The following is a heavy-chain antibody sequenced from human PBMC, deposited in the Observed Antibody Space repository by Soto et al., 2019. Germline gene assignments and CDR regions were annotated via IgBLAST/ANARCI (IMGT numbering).Heavy chain of an antibody. V-gene: IGHV1-18*01. CDR3: ARGYDILTGLAYYYGMDV. CDR1: GYTFTSYG. CDR2: ISTYNGDT. D-gene: IGHD3-9*01. J-gene: IGHJ6*02. Sequence: QVQLVQSGAEVKKPGASVKVSCKTSGYTFTSYGISWVRQAPGQGLEWMGWISTYNGDTNFAQKFQGRVTLTTDTSTNTAYMDLRSPTSDDTAVYYCARGYDILTGLAYYYGMDVWGQGTTVTVSS.